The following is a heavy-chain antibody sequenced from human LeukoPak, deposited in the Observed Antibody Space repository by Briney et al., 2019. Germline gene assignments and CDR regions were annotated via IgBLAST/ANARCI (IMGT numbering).Heavy chain of an antibody. CDR3: ARETNVLLWFGELSPSGYYFDY. J-gene: IGHJ4*02. Sequence: PGRSLRPSCAASGFTFSTYSMSWVRQPPGKGLEWVSAISGSGGSTYYADSVKGRFTISTDNSKTTLYLQMNSLRAEDTAVYYCARETNVLLWFGELSPSGYYFDYWGQGTLVTVSS. CDR2: ISGSGGST. CDR1: GFTFSTYS. D-gene: IGHD3-10*01. V-gene: IGHV3-23*01.